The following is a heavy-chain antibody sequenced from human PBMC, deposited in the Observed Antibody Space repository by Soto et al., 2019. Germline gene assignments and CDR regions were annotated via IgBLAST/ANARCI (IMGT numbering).Heavy chain of an antibody. CDR2: VWYDGNNK. D-gene: IGHD4-17*01. J-gene: IGHJ4*02. CDR1: GFTFSGYG. Sequence: QVQLVESGGGVVQPGRSLRLSCEASGFTFSGYGIHWVRQAPGKGLEWVEVVWYDGNNKFYADSVKGRFTISRDNSKNTLYLQMNRLRAEDTAVYYCAKGTVHFDYWGQGTLVTVSS. CDR3: AKGTVHFDY. V-gene: IGHV3-33*06.